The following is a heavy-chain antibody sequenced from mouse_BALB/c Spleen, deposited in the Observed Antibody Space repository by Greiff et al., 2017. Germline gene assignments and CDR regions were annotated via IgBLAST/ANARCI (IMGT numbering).Heavy chain of an antibody. CDR2: INPSTGYT. Sequence: VQLQQSGAELAKPGASVKMSCKASGYTFTSYWMHWVKQRPGQGLEWIGYINPSTGYTEYNQKFKDKATLTADKSSSTAYMQLSSLTSEDSAVYYCARWTSSWAYWGQGTLVTVSA. CDR3: ARWTSSWAY. D-gene: IGHD1-1*01. CDR1: GYTFTSYW. J-gene: IGHJ3*01. V-gene: IGHV1-7*01.